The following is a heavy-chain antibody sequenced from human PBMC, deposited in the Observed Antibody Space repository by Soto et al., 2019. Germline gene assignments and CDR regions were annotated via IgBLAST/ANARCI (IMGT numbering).Heavy chain of an antibody. V-gene: IGHV4-39*01. CDR3: ARRSPSSTSCYSCGWFDP. CDR1: GGSISSSSYD. J-gene: IGHJ5*02. Sequence: PSETLSLTCTVSGGSISSSSYDWGWIRQPPXKGLEWIGSIYYSGSTYYNPSLKSRVTISVDTSKNQFSLKLSSVTAADTAVYYCARRSPSSTSCYSCGWFDPWGQGTLVTVSS. D-gene: IGHD2-2*02. CDR2: IYYSGST.